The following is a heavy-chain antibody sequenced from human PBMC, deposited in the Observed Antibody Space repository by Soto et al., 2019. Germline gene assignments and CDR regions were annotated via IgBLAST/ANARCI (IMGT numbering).Heavy chain of an antibody. D-gene: IGHD6-19*01. CDR2: ISWNSGSI. V-gene: IGHV3-9*01. Sequence: PGGSLSLSCAASGFTFDDYAMHWVRQAPGKGLEWVSGISWNSGSIGYADSVKGRFTISRDNAKNSLYLQMNSLRAEDTALYYCAKGEPGKQYSSGWYLSYYMDVWGKGTTVTVSS. CDR1: GFTFDDYA. J-gene: IGHJ6*03. CDR3: AKGEPGKQYSSGWYLSYYMDV.